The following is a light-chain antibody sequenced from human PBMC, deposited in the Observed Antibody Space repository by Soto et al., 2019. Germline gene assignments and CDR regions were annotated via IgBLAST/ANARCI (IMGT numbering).Light chain of an antibody. V-gene: IGKV3-11*01. CDR2: AAS. CDR3: QQADSSRLT. CDR1: QRVSSY. Sequence: SQANLSLXPGEXASLXXRASQRVSSYLAWYHQKPGKAPRLLIYAASSWEIGFAERFRGSGSGTDFTLTISSLEPEDFAAYYCQQADSSRLTFGGGTKVDIK. J-gene: IGKJ4*01.